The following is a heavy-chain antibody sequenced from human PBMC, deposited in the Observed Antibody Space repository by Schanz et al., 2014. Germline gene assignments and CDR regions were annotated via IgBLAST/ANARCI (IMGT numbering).Heavy chain of an antibody. CDR1: GFTFSTSA. D-gene: IGHD3-10*01. V-gene: IGHV3-23*01. Sequence: EVQLLESGGGLVQPGGSLRLSCAASGFTFSTSAMSWVRQVPGKGLEWVSAILGLASTTYYADSVKGRFTISRDNSKNLLYLQMNSLRAEDTAVYHCVSSGSYSSYAFWGQGTLVTVSS. CDR2: ILGLASTT. CDR3: VSSGSYSSYAF. J-gene: IGHJ4*02.